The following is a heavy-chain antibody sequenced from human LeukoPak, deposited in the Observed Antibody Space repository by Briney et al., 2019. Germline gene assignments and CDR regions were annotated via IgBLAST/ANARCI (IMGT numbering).Heavy chain of an antibody. J-gene: IGHJ6*02. V-gene: IGHV4-61*02. D-gene: IGHD3-10*01. CDR3: ARVSPSGVWDV. CDR1: GGSISSSSYY. CDR2: IYTSGST. Sequence: PSETLSLTCTVSGGSISSSSYYWSWIRQPAGKGLEWIGRIYTSGSTSYNPSLNSRVTISIDTSKNQFSLSLSSVTAADTAVYYCARVSPSGVWDVWGQGTTVTVSS.